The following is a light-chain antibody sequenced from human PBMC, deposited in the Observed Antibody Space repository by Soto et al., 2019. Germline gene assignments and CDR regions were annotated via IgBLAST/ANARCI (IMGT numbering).Light chain of an antibody. CDR1: QSVSSN. CDR2: GAS. CDR3: QQYGTSPLT. Sequence: EVVMKQSPATLSVSPGERATLSCRASQSVSSNLAWYQQKPGQAPRLLFYGASNRATGIPDRFSGSGSGTDFTLTISKLEPEDFAVYYCQQYGTSPLTFGGGTKVDIK. J-gene: IGKJ4*01. V-gene: IGKV3-20*01.